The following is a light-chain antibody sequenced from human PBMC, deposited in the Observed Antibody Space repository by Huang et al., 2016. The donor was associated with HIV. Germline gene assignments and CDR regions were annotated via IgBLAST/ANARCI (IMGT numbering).Light chain of an antibody. CDR2: DAA. J-gene: IGKJ2*01. Sequence: DIRMSQSPFFLSASIGDRVTITCQASQDIRKYLNWYQQKPGKAPKRLIYDAANWETGVPSRFGGSGSGTNFTFTITSLQSEDIATYYCQQYDGLYAFGQGTKLEIK. V-gene: IGKV1-33*01. CDR3: QQYDGLYA. CDR1: QDIRKY.